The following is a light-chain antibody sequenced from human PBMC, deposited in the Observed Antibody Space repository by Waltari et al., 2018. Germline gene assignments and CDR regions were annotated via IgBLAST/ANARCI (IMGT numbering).Light chain of an antibody. CDR3: QQYVTLPAT. CDR2: HAS. J-gene: IGKJ1*01. CDR1: QSVRGF. V-gene: IGKV3-20*01. Sequence: EIVLTQSPGTLSLSPGERATLSCRASQSVRGFLAWYQQNPGQAPRLLIYHASSRATGIPDRCSGSGSGTDLSLTISRLEPEDFAVYYCQQYVTLPATFGQGTKLEIK.